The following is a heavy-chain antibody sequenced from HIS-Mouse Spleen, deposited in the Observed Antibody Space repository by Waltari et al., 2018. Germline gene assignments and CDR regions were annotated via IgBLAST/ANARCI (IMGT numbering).Heavy chain of an antibody. CDR1: GFAVSSNY. CDR3: ARHYYYGSGSYYFDY. CDR2: ISRGGST. J-gene: IGHJ4*02. Sequence: EVQLVETGGGLIQPGGCLRRGWAASGFAVSSNYMRWVRQAPGKGLELVSVISRGGSTYYADSVKGRFTISRDNSKNTLYLQMNSLRAEDTAVYYCARHYYYGSGSYYFDYWGQGTLVTVSS. D-gene: IGHD3-10*01. V-gene: IGHV3-53*02.